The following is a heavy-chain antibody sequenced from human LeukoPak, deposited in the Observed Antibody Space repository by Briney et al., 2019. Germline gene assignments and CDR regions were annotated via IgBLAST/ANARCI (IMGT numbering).Heavy chain of an antibody. V-gene: IGHV4-59*01. CDR2: IYYSGST. CDR3: ARATTTGWYADY. J-gene: IGHJ4*02. CDR1: GGTISSYY. D-gene: IGHD6-19*01. Sequence: PSETLSLTCTVSGGTISSYYWSWIRQPPGKGLEWIGYIYYSGSTNYNPSLYSRVTISVDTSKNQFSLILSSVTAADTAVYHCARATTTGWYADYWGPGTLVTVSS.